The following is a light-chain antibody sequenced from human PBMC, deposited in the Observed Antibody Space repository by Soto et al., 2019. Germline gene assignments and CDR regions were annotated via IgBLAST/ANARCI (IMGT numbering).Light chain of an antibody. CDR1: QGISSY. CDR2: AAS. Sequence: AIRMTQSPSSLSASTGDRVTITCRASQGISSYLAWYQQKPGKAPKLLIYAASTLQSGVPSRFSGGGSGTDSTLTISCLQSEDFATYYCQQYYSYPRTFGQGTKVEIK. V-gene: IGKV1-8*01. J-gene: IGKJ1*01. CDR3: QQYYSYPRT.